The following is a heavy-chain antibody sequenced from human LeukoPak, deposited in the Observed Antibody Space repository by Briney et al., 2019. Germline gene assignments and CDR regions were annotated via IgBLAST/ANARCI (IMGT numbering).Heavy chain of an antibody. J-gene: IGHJ6*03. Sequence: GGSLRLSCAASGFTFSSYATSWVRQAPGKGLEWVSAISGSGGSTYYADSVKGRFTISRDNAKNSLYLQMNSLRAEDTALYYCAKDIGRVDTASTYMDVWGKGTTVTISS. CDR1: GFTFSSYA. CDR3: AKDIGRVDTASTYMDV. V-gene: IGHV3-23*01. D-gene: IGHD5-18*01. CDR2: ISGSGGST.